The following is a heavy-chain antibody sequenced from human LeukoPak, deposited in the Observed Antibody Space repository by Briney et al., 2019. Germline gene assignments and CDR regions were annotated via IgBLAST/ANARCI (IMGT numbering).Heavy chain of an antibody. D-gene: IGHD4-17*01. CDR1: GGSISSYY. CDR2: VYNNGIT. V-gene: IGHV4-59*08. J-gene: IGHJ5*02. Sequence: PSETLSLTCTVSGGSISSYYWSWIRQPPGKGLEWIGYVYNNGITNYNPSLKSRVTMSGDTSKNQFSLRLPSVTAADTAVYYCARHMTPVTTFDPWGQGTLVTVSS. CDR3: ARHMTPVTTFDP.